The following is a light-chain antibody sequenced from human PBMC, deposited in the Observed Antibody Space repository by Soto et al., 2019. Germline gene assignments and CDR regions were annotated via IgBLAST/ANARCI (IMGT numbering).Light chain of an antibody. CDR2: DAS. V-gene: IGKV1-39*01. CDR1: QTIGTY. Sequence: IEVTQSPSSLAASLGDRVTITCRASQTIGTYVNWYRQKSGAAPELLIYDASTLQSGVPSRFRSGASGTDFTLTISSLQLDDFATYYCQQSYNTPLTFGQGTKVDNK. J-gene: IGKJ1*01. CDR3: QQSYNTPLT.